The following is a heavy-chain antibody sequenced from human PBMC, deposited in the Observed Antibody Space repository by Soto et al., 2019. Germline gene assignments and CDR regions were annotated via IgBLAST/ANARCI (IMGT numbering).Heavy chain of an antibody. V-gene: IGHV3-23*01. CDR1: VFTFSSHA. CDR2: ISSGGDNT. CDR3: AKDFDSYSSGRYGMDV. Sequence: EVQLLESGGELVQPGGSLRLSCAASVFTFSSHAMSWVRQAPGKGLEWVSTISSGGDNTYSADSVKGRFTISRDNSKNTLYLQMNSLRAEDTAVYYCAKDFDSYSSGRYGMDVWGQGTTDTVSS. D-gene: IGHD6-19*01. J-gene: IGHJ6*02.